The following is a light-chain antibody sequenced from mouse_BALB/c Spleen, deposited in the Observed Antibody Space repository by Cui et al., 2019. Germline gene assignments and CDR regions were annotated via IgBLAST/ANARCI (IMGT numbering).Light chain of an antibody. J-gene: IGKJ5*01. Sequence: QILLTQSPAIMSASPGEKVTMTCSASSSASYMHWYQQKPGSSPKPWIYDTSNLASGFPARFSGSGSGTSYSLIISSMEAEDAATYYCHQRSSYPCTFGAGTKLELK. CDR3: HQRSSYPCT. CDR1: SSASY. CDR2: DTS. V-gene: IGKV4-69*01.